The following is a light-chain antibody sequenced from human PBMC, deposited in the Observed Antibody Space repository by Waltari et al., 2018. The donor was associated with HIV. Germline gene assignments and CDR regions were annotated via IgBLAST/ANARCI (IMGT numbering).Light chain of an antibody. V-gene: IGKV1-39*01. CDR1: QSIGNY. CDR2: AAS. CDR3: QQSSLTPRTPRT. J-gene: IGKJ1*01. Sequence: IQMTQSPSSLSASLGDRVTINCRASQSIGNYVHWYQQKPGQAPNLLIYAASRLQRGVPSRFSGSGSGTEFTLIISDLQPEDYATYYCQQSSLTPRTPRTFGQGTKVEV.